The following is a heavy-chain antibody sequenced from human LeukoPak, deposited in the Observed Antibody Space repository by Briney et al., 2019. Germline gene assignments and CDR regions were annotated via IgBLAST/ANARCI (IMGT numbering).Heavy chain of an antibody. D-gene: IGHD6-13*01. Sequence: GGSLRLSCAASGFTFSSYSMNWVRQAPGKGLEWVSSISSSSSYIYYADSVKGRFTISRDNAKNSLYLQMNSLWAEDTAVYYCARTSSSWYYGEFDPWGQGTLVTVSS. CDR1: GFTFSSYS. V-gene: IGHV3-21*01. CDR3: ARTSSSWYYGEFDP. J-gene: IGHJ5*02. CDR2: ISSSSSYI.